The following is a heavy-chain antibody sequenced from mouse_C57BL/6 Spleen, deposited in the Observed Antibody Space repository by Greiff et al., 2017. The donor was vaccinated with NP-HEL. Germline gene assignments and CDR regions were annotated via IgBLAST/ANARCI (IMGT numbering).Heavy chain of an antibody. V-gene: IGHV5-17*01. Sequence: VQLKESGGGLVKPGGSLKLSCAASGFTFSDYGMHWVRQAPEKGLEWVAYISSGSSTIYYADTVKGRFTISRDNAKNTLFLQMTSLRSKDTAMYYCARQAGKDYAMDYWGQGTSVTVSS. J-gene: IGHJ4*01. CDR3: ARQAGKDYAMDY. CDR2: ISSGSSTI. D-gene: IGHD3-2*02. CDR1: GFTFSDYG.